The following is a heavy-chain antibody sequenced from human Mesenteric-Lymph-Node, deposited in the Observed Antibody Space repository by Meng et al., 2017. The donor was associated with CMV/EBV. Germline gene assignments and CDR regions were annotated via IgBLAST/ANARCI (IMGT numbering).Heavy chain of an antibody. D-gene: IGHD1-26*01. CDR3: AKGAGATTGYFDY. CDR1: GFTFSSYA. Sequence: ESLKISCAASGFTFSSYAMSWVRQAPGKGLEWVSGISGSGGNTYYADSVKGRFTISRDNSKNTLYLQMNSLRAEDTAVYYCAKGAGATTGYFDYWGQGTLVTVSS. J-gene: IGHJ4*02. CDR2: ISGSGGNT. V-gene: IGHV3-23*01.